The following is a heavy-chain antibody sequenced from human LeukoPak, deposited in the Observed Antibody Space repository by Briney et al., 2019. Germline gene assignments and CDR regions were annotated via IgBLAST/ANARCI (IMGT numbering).Heavy chain of an antibody. V-gene: IGHV3-30*04. CDR1: GFTFSSYA. D-gene: IGHD3-10*01. CDR2: ISYDGSNK. Sequence: GRSLRLSCAASGFTFSSYAMHWVRQAPGKGLEWVAVISYDGSNKYYADSVKGRFTISRDNSKNTLYLQMNSLRAEDTAVYYCARVLTDSRYGSGSGYFDYWGQGTLVTVSS. CDR3: ARVLTDSRYGSGSGYFDY. J-gene: IGHJ4*02.